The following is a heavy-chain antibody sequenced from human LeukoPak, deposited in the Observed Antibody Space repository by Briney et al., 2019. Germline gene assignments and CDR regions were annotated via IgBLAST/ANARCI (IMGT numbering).Heavy chain of an antibody. CDR2: IKSDGSST. V-gene: IGHV3-74*01. CDR1: GFTFSTYW. CDR3: ARGKNGDSLFDS. D-gene: IGHD4-17*01. Sequence: PGGSLRLSCAASGFTFSTYWMHWVRQAPEKGLVWVSRIKSDGSSTSYADSVKGRFTISRDNAKNTLSLQMNSLRAEDTAVYYCARGKNGDSLFDSWGQGTLVTVSS. J-gene: IGHJ4*02.